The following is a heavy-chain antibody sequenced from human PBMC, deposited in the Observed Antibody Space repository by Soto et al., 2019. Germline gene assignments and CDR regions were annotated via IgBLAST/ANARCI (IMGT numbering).Heavy chain of an antibody. Sequence: EVQLVESGGGLVQPGGSLRLSCAASGFTVSSYRMSWVRQAPGKGLEWVSVIYSAASADFADSVKGRFTISRDNSRNTLYLQMSSLRADDPAVYYCARLHSSSYHYFDYWGQGTLVTVSS. CDR2: IYSAASA. D-gene: IGHD6-13*01. CDR1: GFTVSSYR. CDR3: ARLHSSSYHYFDY. J-gene: IGHJ4*02. V-gene: IGHV3-66*01.